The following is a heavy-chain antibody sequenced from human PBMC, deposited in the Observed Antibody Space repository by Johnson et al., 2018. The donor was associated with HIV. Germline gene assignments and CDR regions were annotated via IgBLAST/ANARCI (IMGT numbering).Heavy chain of an antibody. D-gene: IGHD5-24*01. Sequence: VQLVESGGGVVRPGGSLRLSCAASGFTFDDYAMHWVRQAPGKGLEWVSGISWNSGSIGYADSVKGRFTISRDNAKNSLYLQMNSLRGEDTAIYYCAKAPGWLLDAFDMWGQGTMVTVSS. CDR3: AKAPGWLLDAFDM. V-gene: IGHV3-9*01. J-gene: IGHJ3*02. CDR1: GFTFDDYA. CDR2: ISWNSGSI.